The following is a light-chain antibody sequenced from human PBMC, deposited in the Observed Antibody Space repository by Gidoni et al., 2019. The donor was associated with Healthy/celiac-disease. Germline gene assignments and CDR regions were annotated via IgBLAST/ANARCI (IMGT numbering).Light chain of an antibody. J-gene: IGKJ4*01. CDR1: QSVLYSANNKNH. V-gene: IGKV4-1*01. Sequence: DIVMSQSPDSLAVSLGERATSSCKSSQSVLYSANNKNHLAWYPQKPGQPPQLLIYWASTRESGVPHRFSGSRSGTYFTLTISTLQAEDVAVYYCQQYYSTLLPFGGGTMVEFK. CDR2: WAS. CDR3: QQYYSTLLP.